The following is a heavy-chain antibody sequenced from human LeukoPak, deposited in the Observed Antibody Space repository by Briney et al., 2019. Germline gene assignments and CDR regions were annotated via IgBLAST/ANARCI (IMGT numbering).Heavy chain of an antibody. Sequence: SETLSLTCTVSGGSISSYYWSWIRQPPGKGLEWIGYIYYSGSTNYNPSLKSRVTISVDTSKNQFSLKLSSVTAADTAVYYCARDRLIQLSNGPDYYYYYYMDVWGKGTTVTVSS. V-gene: IGHV4-59*01. D-gene: IGHD5-18*01. CDR3: ARDRLIQLSNGPDYYYYYYMDV. J-gene: IGHJ6*03. CDR1: GGSISSYY. CDR2: IYYSGST.